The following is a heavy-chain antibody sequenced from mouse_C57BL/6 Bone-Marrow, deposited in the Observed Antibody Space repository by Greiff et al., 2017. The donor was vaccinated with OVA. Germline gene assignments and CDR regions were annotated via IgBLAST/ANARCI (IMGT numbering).Heavy chain of an antibody. CDR1: GYTFTSYW. D-gene: IGHD1-1*01. CDR2: IYPSDSET. Sequence: VQLQQSGAELVMPGASVKLSCKASGYTFTSYWMHWVKQRPGQGLEWIGNIYPSDSETHYNQKFKDKATLTVDKSSSTAYMQLSSLTSEDSAVYYCARCHYGSSYGYFDVWGTGTTVTVSS. J-gene: IGHJ1*03. CDR3: ARCHYGSSYGYFDV. V-gene: IGHV1-61*01.